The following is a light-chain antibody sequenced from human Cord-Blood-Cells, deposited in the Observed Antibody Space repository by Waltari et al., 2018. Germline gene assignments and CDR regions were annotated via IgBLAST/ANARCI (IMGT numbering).Light chain of an antibody. CDR3: SSYTSSSTLEV. Sequence: QSALTQPASVSGSPGQSITISCTGTSSDVGGYNYVSWYQQHPGKAPKLMIYDVSNRPSGVSNRVSGSKSGNTASLTISELQAEDEADYYGSSYTSSSTLEVFGGGTKLTVL. CDR1: SSDVGGYNY. J-gene: IGLJ3*02. V-gene: IGLV2-14*01. CDR2: DVS.